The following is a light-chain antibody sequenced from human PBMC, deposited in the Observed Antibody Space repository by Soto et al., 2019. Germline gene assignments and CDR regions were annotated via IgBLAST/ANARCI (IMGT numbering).Light chain of an antibody. CDR3: QQYSSTPPT. V-gene: IGKV4-1*01. CDR1: QSVLYSSNNKNY. J-gene: IGKJ1*01. Sequence: DIVMTQSPDSLAVSLGERATINCKSSQSVLYSSNNKNYLAWYQQKPGQPPKLLIYWASTRESGVPDRFSGSGSGTDFTLTISSLQAEDVAVYYCQQYSSTPPTFGHGTKVEIK. CDR2: WAS.